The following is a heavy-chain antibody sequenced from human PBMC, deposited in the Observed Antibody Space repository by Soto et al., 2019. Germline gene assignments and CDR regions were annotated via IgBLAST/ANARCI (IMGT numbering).Heavy chain of an antibody. V-gene: IGHV1-18*01. Sequence: ASVKVSCKTSGYTFNTYGINWVRQAPGQGLELMGWISAYDGKTTYAEKFQGRVTLTTDTSTSTAYMELRSLRSDDTAIYYCARDPTEFWTSYWFDPWGQGTPVTVSS. J-gene: IGHJ5*02. CDR1: GYTFNTYG. CDR3: ARDPTEFWTSYWFDP. D-gene: IGHD3-3*01. CDR2: ISAYDGKT.